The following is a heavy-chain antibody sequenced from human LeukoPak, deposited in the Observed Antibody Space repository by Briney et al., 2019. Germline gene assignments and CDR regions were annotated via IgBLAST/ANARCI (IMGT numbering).Heavy chain of an antibody. CDR3: ARDRNYYGSGTYYNGFDY. CDR2: ISYDGSNK. D-gene: IGHD3-10*01. J-gene: IGHJ4*02. CDR1: GFTFNNYA. V-gene: IGHV3-30*04. Sequence: GGSLRLSCTASGFTFNNYAMHWVRQAPGKGLEWVAVISYDGSNKYYADSVKGRFTISRDNSKNTLYLQMNSLRAEDTAVYYCARDRNYYGSGTYYNGFDYWGQGTLVTVSS.